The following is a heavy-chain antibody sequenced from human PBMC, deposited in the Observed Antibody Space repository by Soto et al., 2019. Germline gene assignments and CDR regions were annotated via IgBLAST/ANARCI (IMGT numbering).Heavy chain of an antibody. CDR1: GFSLSTSGVG. J-gene: IGHJ5*02. CDR3: AHRPRDLHEGNWFDP. D-gene: IGHD4-4*01. CDR2: IYWDDDK. V-gene: IGHV2-5*02. Sequence: QITLKESGPTLVKPRQTLTLTCTFSGFSLSTSGVGVGWIRQPPGKALEWLALIYWDDDKRYSPSLKSRLTITKDTSKNQVVLTMTNMDPVDTATYYCAHRPRDLHEGNWFDPWGQGTLVTVSS.